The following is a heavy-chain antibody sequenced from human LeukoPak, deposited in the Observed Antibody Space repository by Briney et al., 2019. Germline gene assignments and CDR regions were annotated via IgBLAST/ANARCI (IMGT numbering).Heavy chain of an antibody. J-gene: IGHJ4*02. CDR1: GYSFSSFG. CDR3: ARDLGSSWCPGH. Sequence: VGCLRLSCAASGYSFSSFGMYWVRQAPGKELEWVAVIWYDGSNKKYADSVKGRFTTSRDDSRNTQDLQMNSLRAEDTAVYYCARDLGSSWCPGHWGQGTLVTVSS. CDR2: IWYDGSNK. V-gene: IGHV3-33*01. D-gene: IGHD6-13*01.